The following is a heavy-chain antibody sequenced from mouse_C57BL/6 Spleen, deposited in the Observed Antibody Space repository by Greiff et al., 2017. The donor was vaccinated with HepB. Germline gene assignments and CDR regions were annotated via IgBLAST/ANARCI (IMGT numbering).Heavy chain of an antibody. Sequence: VKLVESGAELARPGASVKLSCKASGYTFTSYGISWVKQRTGQGLEWIGEIYPRSGNTYYNEKFKGKATLTADKSSSTAYMELRSLTSEDSAVYFCARHGYGSREENYWGQGTTLTVSS. V-gene: IGHV1-81*01. CDR1: GYTFTSYG. CDR3: ARHGYGSREENY. CDR2: IYPRSGNT. D-gene: IGHD1-1*01. J-gene: IGHJ2*01.